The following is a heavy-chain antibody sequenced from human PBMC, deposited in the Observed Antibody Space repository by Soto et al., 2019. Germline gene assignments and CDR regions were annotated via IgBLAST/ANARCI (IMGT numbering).Heavy chain of an antibody. D-gene: IGHD3-22*01. CDR2: IIPIFGTA. J-gene: IGHJ3*01. V-gene: IGHV1-69*06. Sequence: ASVKVSCKASGCTFISYAVSWVRQAPAQGLEWMGGIIPIFGTANYAQKFQGRVTITADKSTSTAYMELSSLRSEDTAVYYCARDRLMLHFDRKFAYWGQGKVVTVSS. CDR3: ARDRLMLHFDRKFAY. CDR1: GCTFISYA.